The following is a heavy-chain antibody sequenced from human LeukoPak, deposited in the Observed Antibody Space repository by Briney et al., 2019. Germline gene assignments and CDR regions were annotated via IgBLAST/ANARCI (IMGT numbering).Heavy chain of an antibody. CDR1: GGSISSYY. CDR2: IYYSGST. D-gene: IGHD3-10*01. Sequence: SETLSLTCTVSGGSISSYYWSWIRQPPGKGLEWIGYIYYSGSTNYNPSLKSRVTISVDTSKNQFSLKLSPVTAADTAVYYCARFEGPYGSGRIDYWGQGTLVTVSS. CDR3: ARFEGPYGSGRIDY. V-gene: IGHV4-59*01. J-gene: IGHJ4*02.